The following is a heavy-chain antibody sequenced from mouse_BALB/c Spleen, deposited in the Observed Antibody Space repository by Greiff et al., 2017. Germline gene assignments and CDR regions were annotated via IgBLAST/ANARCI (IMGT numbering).Heavy chain of an antibody. CDR3: ANDGYYAMDY. CDR1: GYTFTSYW. CDR2: INPSTGYT. Sequence: VQLQQSGAELAKPGASVKMSCKASGYTFTSYWMHWVKQRPGQGLEWIGYINPSTGYTEYNQKFKDKATLTADKSSSTAYMQLSSLTSEDSAVYYCANDGYYAMDYWGQGTSVTVSS. D-gene: IGHD2-3*01. J-gene: IGHJ4*01. V-gene: IGHV1-7*01.